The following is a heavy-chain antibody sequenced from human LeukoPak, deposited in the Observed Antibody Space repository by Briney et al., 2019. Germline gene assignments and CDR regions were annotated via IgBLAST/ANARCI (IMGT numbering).Heavy chain of an antibody. CDR1: GFTFDVYA. J-gene: IGHJ4*02. D-gene: IGHD1-26*01. CDR2: ISWNSGSI. V-gene: IGHV3-9*01. CDR3: AKDRAGGSGSFFDY. Sequence: GGSLRLSCAASGFTFDVYARHWFRQPPGKGLGWVSGISWNSGSIGYADSVKGRFTISRDNAKNSLYLQVNSLRAEDTALYYCAKDRAGGSGSFFDYWGQGTLVTVSS.